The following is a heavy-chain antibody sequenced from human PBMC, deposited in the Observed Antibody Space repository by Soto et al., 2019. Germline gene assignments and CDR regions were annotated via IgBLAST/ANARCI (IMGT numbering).Heavy chain of an antibody. V-gene: IGHV3-11*04. CDR2: ISNTETAI. Sequence: GGSLRLSCAASGFTFSDYYMSWVRQAPGKGLEWISYISNTETAIYYADPVTGRFTISRDNAKRSLYLQMNSLTVDDTAVYYCAREMPTNLPYFDLWGQGTLVTVSS. CDR1: GFTFSDYY. CDR3: AREMPTNLPYFDL. J-gene: IGHJ4*02. D-gene: IGHD1-1*01.